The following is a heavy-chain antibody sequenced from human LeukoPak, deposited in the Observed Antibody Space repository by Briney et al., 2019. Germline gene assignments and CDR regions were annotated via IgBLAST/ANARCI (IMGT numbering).Heavy chain of an antibody. CDR3: ASIPYDILTGYYKLDWFDP. CDR2: INHSGST. V-gene: IGHV4-34*01. D-gene: IGHD3-9*01. CDR1: GESFSGYY. J-gene: IGHJ5*02. Sequence: SETLSLTCAVYGESFSGYYWSWIRQPPGKGLEWIGEINHSGSTNYNPSLKSRVTISVDTSKNQFSLKLSSVTAADTAVYYCASIPYDILTGYYKLDWFDPWGQGTLVTVSS.